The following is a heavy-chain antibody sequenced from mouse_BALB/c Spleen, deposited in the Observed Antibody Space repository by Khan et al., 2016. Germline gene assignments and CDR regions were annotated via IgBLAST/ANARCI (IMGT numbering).Heavy chain of an antibody. CDR1: GYTFSSYW. CDR3: AGAFYGHYYAMDY. J-gene: IGHJ4*01. Sequence: VQLQESGAELMKPGASVKISCKATGYTFSSYWIEWVKQRPGHGLEWIGEILPGTGNTNYNEKFKGKATFTADTSSNTAYMQLSSLTSEDSAVYYCAGAFYGHYYAMDYWGPGTSVTVFS. D-gene: IGHD2-10*01. CDR2: ILPGTGNT. V-gene: IGHV1-9*01.